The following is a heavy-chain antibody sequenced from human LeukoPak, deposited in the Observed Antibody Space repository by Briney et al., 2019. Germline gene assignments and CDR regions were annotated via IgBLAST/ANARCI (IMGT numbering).Heavy chain of an antibody. J-gene: IGHJ4*02. D-gene: IGHD5-12*01. CDR1: GFIFTDYW. Sequence: GGSLRLSCAASGFIFTDYWMYWVRQAPGRGLAWVSNIKEDGSEKNYVDSVKGRFTISRDNSKNTLYLQMNSLRAEDTAVYYCAKGIDDLVATPNLDYWGQGTLVTVSS. CDR3: AKGIDDLVATPNLDY. V-gene: IGHV3-7*01. CDR2: IKEDGSEK.